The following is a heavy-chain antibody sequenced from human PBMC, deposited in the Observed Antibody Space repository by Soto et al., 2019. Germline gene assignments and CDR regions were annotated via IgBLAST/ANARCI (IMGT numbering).Heavy chain of an antibody. CDR1: GYTFTGYY. CDR3: ARGQPSGYYFADNWFDP. J-gene: IGHJ5*02. CDR2: INPNSGGT. V-gene: IGHV1-2*02. Sequence: ASVKVSCKASGYTFTGYYMHWVRQAPGQGLSWMGWINPNSGGTNYAQKFQGRVTMTRDTSISTAYMELSRLRSDDTAVYYCARGQPSGYYFADNWFDPWGQGTLVTVSS. D-gene: IGHD3-3*01.